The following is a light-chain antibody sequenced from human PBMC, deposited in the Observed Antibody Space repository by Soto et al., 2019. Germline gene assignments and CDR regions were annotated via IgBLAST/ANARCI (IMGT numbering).Light chain of an antibody. V-gene: IGKV3D-15*01. Sequence: ERVMTQSPATLSVSPGERATLSCRASQSVSSNLAWYQQKPGQAPRLFIYGASSRATGIPDRFSGSGSGTDFTLTISRLEPEDFATYYCQQSYGTPITFGQGTRLEIK. CDR3: QQSYGTPIT. J-gene: IGKJ5*01. CDR1: QSVSSN. CDR2: GAS.